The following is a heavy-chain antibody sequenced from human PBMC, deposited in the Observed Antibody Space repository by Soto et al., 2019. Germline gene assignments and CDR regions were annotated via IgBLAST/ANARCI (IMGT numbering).Heavy chain of an antibody. CDR2: ISGTGGIT. CDR3: AKEETVISHYYYYYGMDV. V-gene: IGHV3-23*01. Sequence: EVQLLESGGGLVQPGGSLRLSCAASGFTFSSYAMNWVRQAPGKGLEWVSGISGTGGITYHADSVKGRFTISRDNSKNTQYMQMDSLRAEATAVYFCAKEETVISHYYYYYGMDVWGQGTTVTVSS. D-gene: IGHD4-4*01. CDR1: GFTFSSYA. J-gene: IGHJ6*02.